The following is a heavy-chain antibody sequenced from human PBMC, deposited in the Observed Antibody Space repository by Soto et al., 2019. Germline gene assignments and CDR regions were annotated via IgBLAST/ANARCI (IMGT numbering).Heavy chain of an antibody. V-gene: IGHV4-30-4*01. CDR3: ARGRYCLTGRCFPNWFDS. CDR1: GDSISNLDYF. D-gene: IGHD7-27*01. Sequence: SETLSLTCSVSGDSISNLDYFWAWIRQPPGQALEYIGYIYKSATTYYNPSFESRVAISVDTSKSQFSLNVTSVAAADTAVYFCARGRYCLTGRCFPNWFDSWGQGALVTVSS. CDR2: IYKSATT. J-gene: IGHJ5*01.